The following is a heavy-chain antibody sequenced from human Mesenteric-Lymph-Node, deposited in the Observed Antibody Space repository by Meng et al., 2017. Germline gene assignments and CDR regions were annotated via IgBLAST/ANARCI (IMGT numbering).Heavy chain of an antibody. CDR2: IWYDGSNK. V-gene: IGHV3-33*01. CDR1: GFTFSSYG. D-gene: IGHD3-10*01. J-gene: IGHJ6*02. Sequence: GGSLRLSCAASGFTFSSYGMHWVRQAPGKGLEWVAVIWYDGSNKYYADSVKGRFTISRDNSKNTLYLQMNSLRAEDAAVYYCERAPGAMVLNYYYYYGMDVWGQGTTVTVSS. CDR3: ERAPGAMVLNYYYYYGMDV.